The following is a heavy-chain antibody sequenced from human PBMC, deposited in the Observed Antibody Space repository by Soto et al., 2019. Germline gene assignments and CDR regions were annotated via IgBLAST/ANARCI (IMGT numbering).Heavy chain of an antibody. V-gene: IGHV3-30-3*01. Sequence: SLRLSCAASGFTFSSYAMHWVRQAPGKGLEWVAVISYDGSNKYYADSVKGRFTISRDNSKNTLYLQMNSLRAEDTAVYYCARVGDSSSWSLHYYCYYGMDVWGQGTTVTVSS. CDR3: ARVGDSSSWSLHYYCYYGMDV. D-gene: IGHD6-13*01. CDR1: GFTFSSYA. CDR2: ISYDGSNK. J-gene: IGHJ6*02.